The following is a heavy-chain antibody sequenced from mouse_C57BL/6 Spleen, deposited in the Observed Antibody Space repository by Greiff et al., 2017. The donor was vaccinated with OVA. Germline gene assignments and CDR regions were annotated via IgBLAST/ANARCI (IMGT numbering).Heavy chain of an antibody. CDR3: ARDGGPLYAMDY. CDR1: GYTFTSYW. J-gene: IGHJ4*01. D-gene: IGHD3-3*01. CDR2: INPSNGGT. Sequence: QVQLQQPGTELVKPGASVKLSCKASGYTFTSYWMHWVKQRPGQGLEWIGNINPSNGGTNYNEKLQSKATLTVDKSSSTAYMQLSSLTSEDSAVYYCARDGGPLYAMDYWGQGTSVTVSS. V-gene: IGHV1-53*01.